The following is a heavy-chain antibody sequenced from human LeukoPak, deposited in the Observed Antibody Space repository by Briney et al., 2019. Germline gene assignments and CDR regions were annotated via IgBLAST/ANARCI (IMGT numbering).Heavy chain of an antibody. CDR3: ARPGYCSTTSCSAIDY. V-gene: IGHV5-51*01. J-gene: IGHJ4*02. Sequence: TGESLKISCKGSGYIFSTYWIGWVRQMPGKGLEWMGIIYPGDSDTRYSLSFQGQVTISADKSISTAFLHWSSLKASDTAMYYCARPGYCSTTSCSAIDYWGQGTLVTVSS. CDR2: IYPGDSDT. CDR1: GYIFSTYW. D-gene: IGHD2-2*01.